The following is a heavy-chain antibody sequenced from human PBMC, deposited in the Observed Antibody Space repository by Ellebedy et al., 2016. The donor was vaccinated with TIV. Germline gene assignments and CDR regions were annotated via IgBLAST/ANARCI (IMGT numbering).Heavy chain of an antibody. D-gene: IGHD3-10*01. Sequence: GESLKISCAASGFTFRTYWMSWVRQAPGKGLEWVANIKQDGSDKYYVDSVKGRFTVSRDNAKSSLYLQMNSLRAEDTAVYYCALVWASGNYLQYWGQGTLVTVSS. J-gene: IGHJ4*02. CDR2: IKQDGSDK. CDR1: GFTFRTYW. CDR3: ALVWASGNYLQY. V-gene: IGHV3-7*01.